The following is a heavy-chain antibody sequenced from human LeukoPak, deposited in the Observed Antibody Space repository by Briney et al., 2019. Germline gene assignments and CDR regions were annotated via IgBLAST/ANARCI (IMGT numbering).Heavy chain of an antibody. Sequence: PGGSLRLSCAASGFTFSNAWMSWVRQAPGKGLEWVGRIKSKTDGGTTDYAAPVKGRFTISRDDSKNTLYLQMNSLKTEDTAVYYCTTEMVVRGVTPRYYYYYGMDVWGQGTTVTVSS. CDR1: GFTFSNAW. CDR2: IKSKTDGGTT. J-gene: IGHJ6*02. CDR3: TTEMVVRGVTPRYYYYYGMDV. V-gene: IGHV3-15*01. D-gene: IGHD3-10*01.